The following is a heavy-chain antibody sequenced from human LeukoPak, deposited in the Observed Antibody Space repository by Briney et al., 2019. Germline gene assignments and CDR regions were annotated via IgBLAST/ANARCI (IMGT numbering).Heavy chain of an antibody. CDR2: ISSSSSYI. Sequence: PGGSLRLSCVASGFTFSSYSMNWVRQAPGKGLEWVSSISSSSSYIYYADSVKGRFTISRDNAKNSLYLQMNSLRAEDTAVYYCARERFEYLPYKGHMIGVVTGSVYWGQGTLVTVSS. CDR1: GFTFSSYS. V-gene: IGHV3-21*01. J-gene: IGHJ4*02. D-gene: IGHD3-22*01. CDR3: ARERFEYLPYKGHMIGVVTGSVY.